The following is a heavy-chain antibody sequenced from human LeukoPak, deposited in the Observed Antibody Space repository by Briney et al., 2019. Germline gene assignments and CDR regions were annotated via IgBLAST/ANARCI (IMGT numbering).Heavy chain of an antibody. J-gene: IGHJ5*02. D-gene: IGHD5/OR15-5a*01. CDR2: IIPIFGTA. CDR1: GGTFSSYA. Sequence: GSSVKVSCKASGGTFSSYAISWVRQAPGQGLEWMGGIIPIFGTANYAQKFQGRVTITADESTSTAYMELSSLRSEDTAVYYCARGGLRHLISNWFDPWGQGTLVTVSS. V-gene: IGHV1-69*01. CDR3: ARGGLRHLISNWFDP.